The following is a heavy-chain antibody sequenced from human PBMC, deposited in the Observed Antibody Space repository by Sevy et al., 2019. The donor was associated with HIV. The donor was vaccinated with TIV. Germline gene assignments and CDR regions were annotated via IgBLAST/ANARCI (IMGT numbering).Heavy chain of an antibody. D-gene: IGHD3-10*01. CDR3: ARAETNMVRGVIPYRRFDY. Sequence: GSLRLSCAVYGGSFSGYYWSWIRQPPGKGLEWIGQINHSGSTNYNPSLKSRVTISVDTSKNQFSLKLSSVTAADTAVYYCARAETNMVRGVIPYRRFDYWGQGTLVTVSS. CDR2: INHSGST. CDR1: GGSFSGYY. V-gene: IGHV4-34*01. J-gene: IGHJ4*02.